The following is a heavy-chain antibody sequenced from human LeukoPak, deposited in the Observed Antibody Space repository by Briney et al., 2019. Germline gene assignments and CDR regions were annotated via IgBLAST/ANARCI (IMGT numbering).Heavy chain of an antibody. J-gene: IGHJ4*02. CDR3: ARDVAYGSGSYYNLPFDY. CDR2: ISAYNGNT. D-gene: IGHD3-10*01. V-gene: IGHV1-18*01. Sequence: ASVKVSCKASGYTFTSYGISWVRQAPGQGLEWMGWISAYNGNTNYAQKLQGRVTMTTDTSTSTAYMELRSLRSDDTAVYYCARDVAYGSGSYYNLPFDYWGQGTLVTVSS. CDR1: GYTFTSYG.